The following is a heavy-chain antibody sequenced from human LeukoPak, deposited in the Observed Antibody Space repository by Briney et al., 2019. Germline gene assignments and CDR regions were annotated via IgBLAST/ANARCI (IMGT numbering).Heavy chain of an antibody. V-gene: IGHV3-74*01. J-gene: IGHJ4*02. Sequence: GGSLRLSCAASGFTFSSYWMYWVRQAPGKGLVWVARISSDGSSTFYAESVKGRFTVSRDNAKDTLYLQLDSLRAEDTAVYYCTIVPPGNYFDYWGQGTLVTVSS. CDR3: TIVPPGNYFDY. CDR1: GFTFSSYW. CDR2: ISSDGSST. D-gene: IGHD3-10*01.